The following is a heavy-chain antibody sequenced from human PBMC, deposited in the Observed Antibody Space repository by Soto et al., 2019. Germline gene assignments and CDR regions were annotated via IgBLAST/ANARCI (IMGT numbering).Heavy chain of an antibody. J-gene: IGHJ4*02. Sequence: QVQLQESGPGLVKPSGTLSLSCALSGGSVSKNNGWSWVRQSPGNGLEWIGEVHHSGGTNYNPSLESRATTSVDKSKNEFSLRLKSVTAADTAVYYCTKNSAYALDYWGLGTLVTVSS. D-gene: IGHD5-12*01. CDR2: VHHSGGT. CDR3: TKNSAYALDY. CDR1: GGSVSKNNG. V-gene: IGHV4-4*02.